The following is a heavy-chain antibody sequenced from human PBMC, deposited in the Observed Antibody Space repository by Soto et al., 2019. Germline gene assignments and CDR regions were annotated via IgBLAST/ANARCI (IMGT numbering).Heavy chain of an antibody. CDR3: ATLDTAIENNWFDP. D-gene: IGHD5-18*01. CDR2: FDPEDGET. Sequence: ASVKVSCKVSGYTLTELSMHWARQAPGKGLEWMGGFDPEDGETIYAQKFQGRVTMTEDTSTDTAYMELSSLRSEDTAVYYCATLDTAIENNWFDPWGQGTLVTVSS. CDR1: GYTLTELS. V-gene: IGHV1-24*01. J-gene: IGHJ5*02.